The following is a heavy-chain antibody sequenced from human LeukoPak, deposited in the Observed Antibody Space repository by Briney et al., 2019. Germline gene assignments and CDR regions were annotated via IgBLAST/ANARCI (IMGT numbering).Heavy chain of an antibody. CDR3: ARRGYDSSGRYYFDY. CDR2: IYPGDSDT. CDR1: GDSFTSYW. D-gene: IGHD3-22*01. V-gene: IGHV5-51*01. Sequence: PGESLKISCKGSGDSFTSYWIGWVRQMPGKGLEWMGIIYPGDSDTRYSPSFQGQVTISADKSISTAYLQWSSLKASDTAMYYCARRGYDSSGRYYFDYWGQGTLVTVSS. J-gene: IGHJ4*02.